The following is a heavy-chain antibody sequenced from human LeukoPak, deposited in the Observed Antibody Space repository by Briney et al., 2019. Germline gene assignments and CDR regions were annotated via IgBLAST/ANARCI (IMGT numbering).Heavy chain of an antibody. Sequence: GGSLRLSCAASGFTFSSYAMHWVRQAPGKGLEWVAVISYDGSNKYYADSVKGRFTISRDNSKNTLYLQINSLRAEDTAVYYCARDQDIVGATVDYWGQGTLVTVSS. V-gene: IGHV3-30-3*01. CDR3: ARDQDIVGATVDY. J-gene: IGHJ4*02. CDR2: ISYDGSNK. D-gene: IGHD1-26*01. CDR1: GFTFSSYA.